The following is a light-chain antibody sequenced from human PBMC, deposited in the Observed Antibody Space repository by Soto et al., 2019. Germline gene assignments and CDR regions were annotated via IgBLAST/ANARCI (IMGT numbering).Light chain of an antibody. CDR2: DVS. CDR1: SSDVGGYNY. V-gene: IGLV2-11*01. Sequence: QSALTQPPSVSGPLEQSVTISCTGTSSDVGGYNYFSWYQQHPGKAPKLMIYDVSKRPSGVPDRFSGSKSGNTASLTISGLQTEDEADYYCCSYAGSYTYVFGTGTKVTVL. CDR3: CSYAGSYTYV. J-gene: IGLJ1*01.